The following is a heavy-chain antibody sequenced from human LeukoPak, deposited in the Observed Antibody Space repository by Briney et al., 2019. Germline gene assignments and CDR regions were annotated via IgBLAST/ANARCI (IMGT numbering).Heavy chain of an antibody. CDR2: IYYSGST. CDR1: GGSISSSSYY. J-gene: IGHJ6*03. CDR3: ARVAGYCSSTSCRYYYYYYMDV. V-gene: IGHV4-39*07. D-gene: IGHD2-2*03. Sequence: SETLSLTCTVSGGSISSSSYYWGRIRQPPGKGLEWIGSIYYSGSTYYNPSLKSRVTISVDTSKNQFSLKLSSVTAADTAVYYCARVAGYCSSTSCRYYYYYYMDVWGKGTTVTVSS.